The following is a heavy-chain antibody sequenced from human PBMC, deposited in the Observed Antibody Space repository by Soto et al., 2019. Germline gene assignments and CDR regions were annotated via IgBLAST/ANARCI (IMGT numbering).Heavy chain of an antibody. CDR3: ASNDITMIVVPPTGY. J-gene: IGHJ4*02. Sequence: PGGSLRLSCAASGFSFNSYGMHWVRQAPGKGLEWVAVISYDGSNKYYADSVKGRFTISRDNSKNTLYLQMNSLRAEDTAVYYCASNDITMIVVPPTGYWGQGTLVTVS. D-gene: IGHD3-22*01. CDR2: ISYDGSNK. V-gene: IGHV3-30*03. CDR1: GFSFNSYG.